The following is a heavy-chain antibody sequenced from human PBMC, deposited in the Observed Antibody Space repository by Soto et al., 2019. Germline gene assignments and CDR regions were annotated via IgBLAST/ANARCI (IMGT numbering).Heavy chain of an antibody. J-gene: IGHJ4*02. D-gene: IGHD2-2*01. CDR2: IVASGSRT. Sequence: PXGSLSLSCEGSGFTFSSYSMSGVRQAPGKGLAWVSGIVASGSRTHYADSVKGRFTISRDNSRNTVFLQMNRTRAEDTALYFCAKYHTPLSRFDDWGQGILVTVSS. V-gene: IGHV3-23*01. CDR3: AKYHTPLSRFDD. CDR1: GFTFSSYS.